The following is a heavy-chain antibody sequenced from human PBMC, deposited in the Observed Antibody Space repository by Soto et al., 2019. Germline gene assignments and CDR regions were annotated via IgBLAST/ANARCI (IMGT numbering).Heavy chain of an antibody. J-gene: IGHJ6*02. V-gene: IGHV3-23*01. Sequence: GGSLRLSCAASGFTFSSYAMTWVRQDPGKGLEWVSVISGSGGSAYYADSVKGRFTISRDSSKNTLYLQMNSLRAEDTAVYYCAKTRGSRYYYGMDVWGQGTTVTAP. CDR3: AKTRGSRYYYGMDV. D-gene: IGHD5-12*01. CDR1: GFTFSSYA. CDR2: ISGSGGSA.